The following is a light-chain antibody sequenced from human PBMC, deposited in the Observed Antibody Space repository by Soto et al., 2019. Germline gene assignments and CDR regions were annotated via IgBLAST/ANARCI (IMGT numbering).Light chain of an antibody. J-gene: IGKJ4*01. CDR1: NDRGTD. CDR2: EAS. Sequence: TQTPSSLAASFGDRVTITCLESNDRGTDLGWYQQRPGKAPERLIYEASVWQSGVPERFSGSGAGTEFTLTVSSLQAEDVATYYCMQPSCFPLTFGGGSKVAIK. V-gene: IGKV1-17*01. CDR3: MQPSCFPLT.